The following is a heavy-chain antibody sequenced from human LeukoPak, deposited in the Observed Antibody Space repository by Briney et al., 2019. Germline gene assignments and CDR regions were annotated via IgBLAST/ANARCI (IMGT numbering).Heavy chain of an antibody. J-gene: IGHJ5*02. Sequence: SETLSLTCTVSGDSISSGYYWGWIRQPPGKGLEWIGSIYHSGSTYYNPSLKSRVTISVDTSKNQFSLKLSSVTAADTAVYFCARAYRSSWYANWFDPWGQGTLVTVSS. D-gene: IGHD6-13*01. CDR3: ARAYRSSWYANWFDP. CDR2: IYHSGST. V-gene: IGHV4-38-2*02. CDR1: GDSISSGYY.